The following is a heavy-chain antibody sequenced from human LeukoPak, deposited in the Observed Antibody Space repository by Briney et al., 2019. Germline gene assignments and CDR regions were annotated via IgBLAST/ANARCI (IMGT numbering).Heavy chain of an antibody. J-gene: IGHJ5*02. CDR3: VRESRVGNWFDP. CDR2: INPDNGGT. V-gene: IGHV1-2*02. D-gene: IGHD2-15*01. Sequence: GASVKVSCKASGYSFSDYYVHWLRQAPGQGLEWMGWINPDNGGTNYAQNFQGRVTMSRGTSISTVYMDLSRLTSDDTAVFYCVRESRVGNWFDPWGQGTQVTVSS. CDR1: GYSFSDYY.